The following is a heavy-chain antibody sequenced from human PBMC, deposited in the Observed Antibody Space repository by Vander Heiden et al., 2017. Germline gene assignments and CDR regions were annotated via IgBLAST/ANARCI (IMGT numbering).Heavy chain of an antibody. Sequence: QVQLVESGGGVVQPGRSLRLSCAASGFTFSSYAMHWVRQAPGKGLEWVAVISYDGSNKYYADAVKGRFTISRDNSKNTLYLQMKSMRAEDTAVYYYARGSGGVVVTAGDYWGQGTMVTVSS. CDR1: GFTFSSYA. V-gene: IGHV3-30*04. D-gene: IGHD3-16*02. CDR2: ISYDGSNK. J-gene: IGHJ4*02. CDR3: ARGSGGVVVTAGDY.